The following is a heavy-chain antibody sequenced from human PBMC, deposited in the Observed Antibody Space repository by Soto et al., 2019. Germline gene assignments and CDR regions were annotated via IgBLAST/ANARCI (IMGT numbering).Heavy chain of an antibody. CDR3: ARAHCSGGSCYSVQHWFDP. CDR1: GGSISSSNW. CDR2: MYHSGST. D-gene: IGHD2-15*01. Sequence: QVQLQESGPGLVKPSGTLSLTCAVSGGSISSSNWWSWVRQPPGKGLEWIGEMYHSGSTNPNPSLKSRVTISVDKSKNQCSLKLSSVTAADTAVYYCARAHCSGGSCYSVQHWFDPWGQGTLVTVSS. J-gene: IGHJ5*02. V-gene: IGHV4-4*02.